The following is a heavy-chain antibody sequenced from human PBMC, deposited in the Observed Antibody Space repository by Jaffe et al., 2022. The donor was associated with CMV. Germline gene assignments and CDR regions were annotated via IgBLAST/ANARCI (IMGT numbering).Heavy chain of an antibody. CDR1: GGTFSSYA. CDR2: IIPIFGTA. J-gene: IGHJ4*02. CDR3: AMEMEAGKVATITHFDY. V-gene: IGHV1-69*01. Sequence: QVQLVQSGAEVKKPGSSVKVSCKASGGTFSSYAISWVRQAPGQGLEWMGGIIPIFGTANYAQKFQGRVTITADESTSTAYMELSSLRSEDTAVYYCAMEMEAGKVATITHFDYWGQGTLVTVSS. D-gene: IGHD5-12*01.